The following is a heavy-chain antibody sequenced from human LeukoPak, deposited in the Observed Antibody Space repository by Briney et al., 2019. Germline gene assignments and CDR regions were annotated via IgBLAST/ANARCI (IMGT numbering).Heavy chain of an antibody. CDR2: ISAYNGNT. J-gene: IGHJ4*02. D-gene: IGHD3-9*01. CDR1: GYTFTSYG. Sequence: ASVKVSFKASGYTFTSYGISWVRQAPGQGLEWMGCISAYNGNTNYAQKLQGRVTMTTDTSTSTAYMELRSLRSYDTGVYYCAIVRKADILTGYYIDYWGQGTLVTVSS. CDR3: AIVRKADILTGYYIDY. V-gene: IGHV1-18*01.